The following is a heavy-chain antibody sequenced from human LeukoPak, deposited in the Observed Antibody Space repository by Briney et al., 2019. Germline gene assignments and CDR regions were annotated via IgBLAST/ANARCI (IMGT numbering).Heavy chain of an antibody. CDR2: ISGSGSST. CDR1: GFTFSSHA. Sequence: GGSLRLSCAASGFTFSSHAMSWVRQAPGKGLEWVSGISGSGSSTFYADSVKGRFTISSDSSKNTLYLQMNSLRVEDTAMYYCVRPPPGYSSSWFYFHSWGQGTLVTVSS. CDR3: VRPPPGYSSSWFYFHS. D-gene: IGHD6-13*01. V-gene: IGHV3-23*01. J-gene: IGHJ4*02.